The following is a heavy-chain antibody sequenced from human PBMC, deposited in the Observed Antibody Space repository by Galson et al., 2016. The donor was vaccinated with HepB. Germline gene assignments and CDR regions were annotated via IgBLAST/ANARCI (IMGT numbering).Heavy chain of an antibody. Sequence: SVKVSCKASGVTFSTSAVQWVRQARGQHLEWIGWIVAGNGDTKYAQKFQERVTITRDMSTRTAYMELSSLTSEDTAVYYCAARGNSWPYYWGQGTLDTVSS. CDR3: AARGNSWPYY. V-gene: IGHV1-58*01. CDR2: IVAGNGDT. CDR1: GVTFSTSA. J-gene: IGHJ4*02. D-gene: IGHD6-13*01.